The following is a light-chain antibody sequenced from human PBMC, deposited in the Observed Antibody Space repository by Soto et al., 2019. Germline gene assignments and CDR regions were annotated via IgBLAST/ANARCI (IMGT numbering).Light chain of an antibody. Sequence: QSALTQPASVSGSPGQSITISCTGTSSDVGRYNYVSWYQQHPGKVPKLMIYEVSNRPSGVSNRFSGSKSSNTASLTISGLQAEDEADYYCSSYTSSITYVFGTGTKVTVL. CDR2: EVS. J-gene: IGLJ1*01. CDR3: SSYTSSITYV. V-gene: IGLV2-14*01. CDR1: SSDVGRYNY.